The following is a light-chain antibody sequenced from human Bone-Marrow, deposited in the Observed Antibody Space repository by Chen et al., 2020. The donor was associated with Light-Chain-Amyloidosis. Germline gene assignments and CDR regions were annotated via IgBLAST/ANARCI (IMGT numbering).Light chain of an antibody. CDR2: GSS. V-gene: IGKV3-20*01. Sequence: EIVLTQSPGTLSLSPGEGANLSCRASQTISSNYLTWYQQKFGQAPRLLIYGSSSRATGIQDRFTGSGYGTDFTLTINRLEPEDFARYYCQQYGTSPLTFGGGTKVEIK. CDR3: QQYGTSPLT. CDR1: QTISSNY. J-gene: IGKJ4*01.